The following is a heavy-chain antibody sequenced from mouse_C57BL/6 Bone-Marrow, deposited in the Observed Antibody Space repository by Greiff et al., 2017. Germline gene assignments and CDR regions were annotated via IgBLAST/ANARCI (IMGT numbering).Heavy chain of an antibody. J-gene: IGHJ4*01. CDR2: INPSSGYT. Sequence: QVQLQQSGAELAKPGASVKLSCKASGYTFTSYWMHWVKQRPGQGLEWIGYINPSSGYTKYNQKVKDKATLTAAKSSSTAYMQLSSLTYEDSAVYYCARGGTPMDYWGQGTSVTVSS. CDR3: ARGGTPMDY. CDR1: GYTFTSYW. D-gene: IGHD3-3*01. V-gene: IGHV1-7*01.